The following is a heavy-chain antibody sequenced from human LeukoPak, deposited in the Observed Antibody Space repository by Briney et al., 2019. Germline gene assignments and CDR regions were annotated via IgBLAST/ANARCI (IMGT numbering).Heavy chain of an antibody. CDR3: ARVYDSSGYTPYDAFDI. CDR2: IYYSGST. V-gene: IGHV4-31*03. J-gene: IGHJ3*02. D-gene: IGHD3-22*01. CDR1: GGSISSSSYY. Sequence: SETLSLTCTVSGGSISSSSYYWGWIRQPPGKGLEWIGYIYYSGSTYYNPSLKSRVTISVDTSKNQFSLKLSSVTAADTAVYYCARVYDSSGYTPYDAFDIWGQGTMVTVSS.